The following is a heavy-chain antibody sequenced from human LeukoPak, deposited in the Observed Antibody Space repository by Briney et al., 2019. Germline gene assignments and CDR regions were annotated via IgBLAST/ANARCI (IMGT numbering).Heavy chain of an antibody. V-gene: IGHV3-21*01. D-gene: IGHD3-10*01. Sequence: PGGSLRLSCVASGRIFSVCSYYWVCLAPGKGLELVWSVNLTCTSIYYEGAVRGSCTTSRDDAKSPLYLQMDSLRPEATAVYYCVTLRRNSDRSYSHYYYDYWGQGILVTVSS. J-gene: IGHJ4*02. CDR3: VTLRRNSDRSYSHYYYDY. CDR1: GRIFSVCS. CDR2: VNLTCTSI.